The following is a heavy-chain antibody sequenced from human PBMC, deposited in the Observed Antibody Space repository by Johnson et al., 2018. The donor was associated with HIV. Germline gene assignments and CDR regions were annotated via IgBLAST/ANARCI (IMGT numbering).Heavy chain of an antibody. V-gene: IGHV3-30*04. CDR3: AKDHPVVAERTGAFDI. Sequence: QVQLVESGGGVVQPGRSLRLSCAASGFTFSSYAMHWVRQAPGKGLEWVAVISYDGSNKYYADSVKGRFTISRDNSKNTLHLQMNSLRAEDTAVYYCAKDHPVVAERTGAFDIWGQGTMVTVSS. D-gene: IGHD2-15*01. CDR1: GFTFSSYA. CDR2: ISYDGSNK. J-gene: IGHJ3*02.